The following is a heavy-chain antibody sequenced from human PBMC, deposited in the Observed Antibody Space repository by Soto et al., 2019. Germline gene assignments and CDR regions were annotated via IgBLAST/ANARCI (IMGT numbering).Heavy chain of an antibody. D-gene: IGHD6-19*01. J-gene: IGHJ4*02. Sequence: SQTLSLTCAISGDSVSSSSAAWTWIRQSPSRGLEWLGRTYYRSRWYNDYAVSVKSRISITPDTSKNQFSLQLNSVTPDDTAEYYCARDPGTVVPGPHGYYFDYWGQATLLTVSS. CDR1: GDSVSSSSAA. CDR3: ARDPGTVVPGPHGYYFDY. V-gene: IGHV6-1*01. CDR2: TYYRSRWYN.